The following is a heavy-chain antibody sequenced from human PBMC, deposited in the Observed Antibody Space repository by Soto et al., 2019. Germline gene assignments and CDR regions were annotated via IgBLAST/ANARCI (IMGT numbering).Heavy chain of an antibody. CDR2: IIPIFDTA. D-gene: IGHD3-22*01. CDR1: GGTFSSYA. J-gene: IGHJ6*02. V-gene: IGHV1-69*13. CDR3: AGHSSGVPGYYYGMDV. Sequence: ASVKISCKASGGTFSSYAISWVRQAPGQGLEWMGGIIPIFDTADYAQKFQGRVTITADESTNTAYMELSSLRSEDTAVYYCAGHSSGVPGYYYGMDVWGQGTTVTVSS.